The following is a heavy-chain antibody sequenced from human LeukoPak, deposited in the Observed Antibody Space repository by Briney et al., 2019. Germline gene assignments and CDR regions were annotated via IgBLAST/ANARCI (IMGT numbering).Heavy chain of an antibody. CDR3: ARTIAVTSTPVWFDP. D-gene: IGHD6-19*01. J-gene: IGHJ5*02. Sequence: SETLSLTCAVYGGSFSDYYWSWIRQPPGKGLELIGEINHSGNTNYNPSLKSRVTISVDTSKSQFSLMRSAVTAADTAVYYCARTIAVTSTPVWFDPWGQGTLVPVSS. CDR2: INHSGNT. CDR1: GGSFSDYY. V-gene: IGHV4-34*01.